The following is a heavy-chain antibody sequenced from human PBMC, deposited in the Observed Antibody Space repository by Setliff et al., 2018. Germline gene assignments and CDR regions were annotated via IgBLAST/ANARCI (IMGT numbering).Heavy chain of an antibody. CDR3: ARLGGLLVATMPFDY. J-gene: IGHJ4*02. V-gene: IGHV4-34*01. D-gene: IGHD5-12*01. CDR2: VSHSGIT. Sequence: PSETLSLTCAVYGDSFSDYYWSWIRQPPGKGLEWLGEVSHSGITFYNPSLKSRVTMSLDTSTDQFSLKLRSVTAADTAVYYCARLGGLLVATMPFDYWGQGIPVTVSS. CDR1: GDSFSDYY.